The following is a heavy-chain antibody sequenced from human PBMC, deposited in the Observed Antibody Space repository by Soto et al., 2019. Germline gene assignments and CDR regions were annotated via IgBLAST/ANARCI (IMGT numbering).Heavy chain of an antibody. V-gene: IGHV4-34*01. CDR3: ARVPIGISWSLSVEKVYFDY. Sequence: SETLSLTCAVYGGSFSGYYWSWIRQPPGKGLEWIGEINHSGSTNYNPSLKSRVTISVDTSKNQFSLKLSSVTAADTAVYYCARVPIGISWSLSVEKVYFDYWGQGTLVTVSS. J-gene: IGHJ4*02. CDR2: INHSGST. D-gene: IGHD6-13*01. CDR1: GGSFSGYY.